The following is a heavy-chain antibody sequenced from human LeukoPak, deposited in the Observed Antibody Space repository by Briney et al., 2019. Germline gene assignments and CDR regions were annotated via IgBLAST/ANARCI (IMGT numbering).Heavy chain of an antibody. CDR2: ISLDGRER. D-gene: IGHD6-13*01. CDR1: GFTFSCYW. CDR3: ARDSELSSSFAFDI. Sequence: GGSLRLSCAASGFTFSCYWMNWVRQAPGKRAEWVASISLDGRERYYVGSVKGRFTISRDNAKKSLYLRMNSLRAEDTAVYYCARDSELSSSFAFDIWGQGTLVTVSS. V-gene: IGHV3-7*01. J-gene: IGHJ3*02.